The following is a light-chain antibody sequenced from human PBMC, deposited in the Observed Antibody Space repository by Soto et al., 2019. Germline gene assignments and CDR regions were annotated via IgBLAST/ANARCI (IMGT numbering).Light chain of an antibody. J-gene: IGKJ2*01. CDR1: QSISSW. CDR2: KAS. CDR3: QQYNSYPET. V-gene: IGKV1-5*03. Sequence: DIQMTQSPSTLSASVGDRVTITCRASQSISSWLAWYQQKPGKAPKLLIYKASSLESGVPSRFSGSGSGTEFTLTISSLQPDDFATYYCQQYNSYPETFCQGTKLEIK.